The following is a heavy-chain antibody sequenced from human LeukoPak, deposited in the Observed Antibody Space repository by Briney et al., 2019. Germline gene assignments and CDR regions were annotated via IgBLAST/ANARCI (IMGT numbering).Heavy chain of an antibody. V-gene: IGHV3-30*04. CDR1: GFTFSSYA. Sequence: GGTLRLSCAASGFTFSSYAMLCVRQAPGRGLVGGVVISYDGRNKYYADSVKGRFTSSRDNSKNTLYLQMNSLRAEGTAVYYCARDQTTMVRGVITSYSFDSWGQGTLVTVSS. J-gene: IGHJ4*02. CDR3: ARDQTTMVRGVITSYSFDS. D-gene: IGHD3-10*01. CDR2: ISYDGRNK.